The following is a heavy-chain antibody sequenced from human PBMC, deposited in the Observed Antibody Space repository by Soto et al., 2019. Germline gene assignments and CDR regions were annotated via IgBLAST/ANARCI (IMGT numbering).Heavy chain of an antibody. D-gene: IGHD3-3*01. V-gene: IGHV3-23*01. Sequence: GGSLRLSCAASGFTFSSYAMSWVRQAPGKGLEWVSAISGSGGSTYYGDSVKGRFTISRDNSKNTLYLQMNSLRAEDTAVYYCAKEAYDFWSGYPPNYYGMDVWGQGTTVTVSS. CDR1: GFTFSSYA. CDR3: AKEAYDFWSGYPPNYYGMDV. J-gene: IGHJ6*02. CDR2: ISGSGGST.